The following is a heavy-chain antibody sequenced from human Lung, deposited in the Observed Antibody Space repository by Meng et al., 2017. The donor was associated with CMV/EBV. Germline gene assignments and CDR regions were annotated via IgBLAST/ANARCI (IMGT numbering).Heavy chain of an antibody. D-gene: IGHD6-13*01. CDR2: ISYDGFNK. J-gene: IGHJ5*02. V-gene: IGHV3-30-3*01. Sequence: GESXKISCAASAFTFNNYAMHWVRQAPGKGLEWVAVISYDGFNKYYADSVNGRFTISRDNSKNTLYLQMNSLRAEDTAVYYCARDLLSSSSWSPPSSFDPWGQGTLVTVSS. CDR1: AFTFNNYA. CDR3: ARDLLSSSSWSPPSSFDP.